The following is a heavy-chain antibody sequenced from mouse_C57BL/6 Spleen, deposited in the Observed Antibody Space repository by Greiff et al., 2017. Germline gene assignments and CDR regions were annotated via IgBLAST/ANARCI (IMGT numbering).Heavy chain of an antibody. D-gene: IGHD2-3*01. CDR2: INPNNGGT. CDR1: GYTFTDYN. J-gene: IGHJ2*01. V-gene: IGHV1-22*01. Sequence: EVQLQQSGPELVKPGASVKMSCKASGYTFTDYNMHWVKQSHGKSLEWIGYINPNNGGTSYNQKFKGKATLTVNKSSSTAYMELRSLTSEDSAVYYCARPLVDGYYDFDYWGQGTTLTVSS. CDR3: ARPLVDGYYDFDY.